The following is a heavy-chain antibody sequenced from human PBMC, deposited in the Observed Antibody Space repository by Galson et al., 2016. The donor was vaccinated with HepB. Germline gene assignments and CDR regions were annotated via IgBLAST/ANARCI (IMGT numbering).Heavy chain of an antibody. CDR2: TYYRSKWYN. V-gene: IGHV6-1*01. CDR1: GDSVSSNSAA. Sequence: CAISGDSVSSNSAAWTWIRQSPLRGLEWLGRTYYRSKWYNDYAVSVKSRISIHPDTSKNQFSLQLNSVTPEDTAVYYCARVRCSTFRCQNWFDPWGRGTLGTVSS. D-gene: IGHD2/OR15-2a*01. J-gene: IGHJ5*02. CDR3: ARVRCSTFRCQNWFDP.